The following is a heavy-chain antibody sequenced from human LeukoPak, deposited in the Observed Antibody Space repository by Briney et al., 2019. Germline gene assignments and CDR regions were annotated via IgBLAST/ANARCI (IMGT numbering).Heavy chain of an antibody. CDR3: ARTASALATDAFDI. CDR1: GGSFSGYS. J-gene: IGHJ3*02. Sequence: SETLSPTCAVYGGSFSGYSXSWXXQPPGXGLEWXGEINHSGSTNYNPSLKSRVTISVDTSKNQFSLKLNSVTAADTAVYYCARTASALATDAFDIWGQGTMVTVSS. V-gene: IGHV4-34*01. D-gene: IGHD6-13*01. CDR2: INHSGST.